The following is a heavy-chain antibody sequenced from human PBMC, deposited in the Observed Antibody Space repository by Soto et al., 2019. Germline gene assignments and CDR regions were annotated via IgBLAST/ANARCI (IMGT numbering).Heavy chain of an antibody. J-gene: IGHJ4*02. CDR1: GGSISSYY. CDR3: ARERYYYDSSSFAGIDY. V-gene: IGHV4-59*01. CDR2: IYYSGST. Sequence: QVQLQESGPGLVKPSETLSLTCTVSGGSISSYYWSWIRQPPGKGLEWIGYIYYSGSTNYNPSLKSRVTISVDTSKIQFSLKLSSVTAADTAVYYCARERYYYDSSSFAGIDYWGQGTLVTVSS. D-gene: IGHD3-22*01.